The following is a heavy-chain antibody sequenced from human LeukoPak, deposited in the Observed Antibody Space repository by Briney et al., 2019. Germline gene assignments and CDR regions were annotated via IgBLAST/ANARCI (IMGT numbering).Heavy chain of an antibody. CDR3: ARPVHGVIDY. D-gene: IGHD2-21*01. CDR2: INHSGST. CDR1: GGSFSGYY. Sequence: SETLSLTCAVYGGSFSGYYWSWIRQPPGKGLEWIGEINHSGSTNYNPSLKSRVTISVDTSKNQFSLKLSSVTAADTAVYYCARPVHGVIDYWGQGTLVTVSS. V-gene: IGHV4-34*01. J-gene: IGHJ4*02.